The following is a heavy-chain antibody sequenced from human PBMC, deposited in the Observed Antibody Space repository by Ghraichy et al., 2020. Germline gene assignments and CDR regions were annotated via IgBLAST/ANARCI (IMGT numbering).Heavy chain of an antibody. CDR1: GGSISSYY. Sequence: SETLSLTCTVSGGSISSYYWSWVRQPPGKGLEWIGYRYYSGNTSYNPSLKSRVAISMDTSKNQFSLKLSSVTAADTAVYYGARVNTGTYDAFWYFDLWGRGTLLSVSS. D-gene: IGHD1-26*01. CDR3: ARVNTGTYDAFWYFDL. CDR2: RYYSGNT. V-gene: IGHV4-59*01. J-gene: IGHJ2*01.